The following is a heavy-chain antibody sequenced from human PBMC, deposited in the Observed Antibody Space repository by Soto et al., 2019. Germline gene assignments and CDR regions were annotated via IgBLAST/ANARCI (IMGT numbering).Heavy chain of an antibody. Sequence: PGEALKISCKGSGFSFTSYWIGWVRQMPGKGLEWMWIIYPGDSDTRYSPSFQGQVTISADKSISTAYLQWSSLKASDTAMYYCFLALYDSSGYSVFFWGQGTLVTVSS. CDR1: GFSFTSYW. V-gene: IGHV5-51*01. CDR3: FLALYDSSGYSVFF. CDR2: IYPGDSDT. D-gene: IGHD3-22*01. J-gene: IGHJ4*02.